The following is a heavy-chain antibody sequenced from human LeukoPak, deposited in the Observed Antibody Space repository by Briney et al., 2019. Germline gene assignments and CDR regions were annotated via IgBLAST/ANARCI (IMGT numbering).Heavy chain of an antibody. CDR1: GFTFSGSA. V-gene: IGHV3-73*01. CDR3: TTILYGDSGTFDM. D-gene: IGHD4-17*01. CDR2: IRSKANSYAT. J-gene: IGHJ3*02. Sequence: GGSLRLSCAASGFTFSGSAMHWVRQASGKGLEWVGRIRSKANSYATAYAASVKGRFTISRADSKNTAYLQMNSLKTEDTAVYYCTTILYGDSGTFDMWGQGTMVTVSS.